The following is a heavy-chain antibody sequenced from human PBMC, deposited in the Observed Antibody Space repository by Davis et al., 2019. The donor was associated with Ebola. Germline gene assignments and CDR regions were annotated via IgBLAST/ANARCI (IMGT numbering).Heavy chain of an antibody. J-gene: IGHJ3*02. CDR3: ARSSYYGSASFAFDI. D-gene: IGHD3-10*01. CDR2: IHSADIT. CDR1: GFSVSAKY. V-gene: IGHV3-53*01. Sequence: PGGSLRLSCEASGFSVSAKYMSWVRLAPGKGLECVALIHSADITYYADSVRGRFTISRDTFKNAVYLQMSGLRADDTAVYYCARSSYYGSASFAFDIWGQGTMVTVSS.